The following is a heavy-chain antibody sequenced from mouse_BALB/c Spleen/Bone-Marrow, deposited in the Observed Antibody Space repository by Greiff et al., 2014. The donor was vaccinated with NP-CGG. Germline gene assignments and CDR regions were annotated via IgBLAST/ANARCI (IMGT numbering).Heavy chain of an antibody. CDR2: IDPANGNT. Sequence: VQLKQSGAELVKPGASVKLSCTASGFNIKDTYMHWVKQRPEQGLEWIGRIDPANGNTKYDPKFQGKATITADTSSNTAYLQLSSLTSKDTAVYYCAYGSSYDYFDYWGQGTTLTVSS. V-gene: IGHV14-3*02. J-gene: IGHJ2*01. CDR3: AYGSSYDYFDY. CDR1: GFNIKDTY. D-gene: IGHD1-1*01.